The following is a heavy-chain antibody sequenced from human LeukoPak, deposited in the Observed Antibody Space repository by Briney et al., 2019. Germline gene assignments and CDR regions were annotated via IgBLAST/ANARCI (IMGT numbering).Heavy chain of an antibody. Sequence: ASVKVSCKASGSTFTDYYMHWVRQAPGQGLEWMGWISAYNGNTNYAQKLQGRVTMTTDTSTSTAYVELRSLRSDDTAVYYRARGGTMVRGAKQKYYYYYMDVWGKGTTVTVSS. D-gene: IGHD3-10*01. J-gene: IGHJ6*03. CDR2: ISAYNGNT. V-gene: IGHV1-18*04. CDR1: GSTFTDYY. CDR3: ARGGTMVRGAKQKYYYYYMDV.